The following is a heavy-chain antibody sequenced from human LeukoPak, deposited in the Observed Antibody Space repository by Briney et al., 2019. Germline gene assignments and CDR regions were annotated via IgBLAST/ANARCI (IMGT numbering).Heavy chain of an antibody. V-gene: IGHV3-64*01. CDR2: ISSNEGTT. CDR3: AKDMPQTFDP. J-gene: IGHJ5*02. D-gene: IGHD2-2*01. CDR1: GFTFSNYA. Sequence: GGSLRLSCAASGFTFSNYAMHWVRQAPGKGLEYVSVISSNEGTTYYANSVKGRFTISRDNSKNTLYLQMGSLRAEDTAVYYCAKDMPQTFDPWGQGTLVTVSS.